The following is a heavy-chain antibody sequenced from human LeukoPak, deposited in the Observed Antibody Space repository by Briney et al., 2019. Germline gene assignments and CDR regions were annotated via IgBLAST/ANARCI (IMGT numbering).Heavy chain of an antibody. CDR1: GFTFSSYS. D-gene: IGHD5-12*01. J-gene: IGHJ4*02. CDR2: ISSSSSTI. CDR3: AREAHSRHGGYGHYFDY. V-gene: IGHV3-48*04. Sequence: GGSLRLSCAASGFTFSSYSMNWVRQAPGKGLEWVSYISSSSSTIYYADSVKGRFTISRDNAKNSLYLQMNSLRAEDTAVYYCAREAHSRHGGYGHYFDYWGQGSLVTVSS.